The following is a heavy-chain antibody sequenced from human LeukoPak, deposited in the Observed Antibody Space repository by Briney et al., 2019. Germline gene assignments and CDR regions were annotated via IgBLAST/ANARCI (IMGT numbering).Heavy chain of an antibody. V-gene: IGHV3-23*01. D-gene: IGHD6-19*01. CDR3: AKDIYSSGWYGNYYYYYYMDV. CDR1: GFTFSSYA. CDR2: ISGSGGST. Sequence: GGSLRLSCAASGFTFSSYAMSWVRQAPGKGLEWVSAISGSGGSTYYADSVKGRFTISRDNSKNTLYLQMNSLRAEDTAVYYCAKDIYSSGWYGNYYYYYYMDVRGKGTTVTVSS. J-gene: IGHJ6*03.